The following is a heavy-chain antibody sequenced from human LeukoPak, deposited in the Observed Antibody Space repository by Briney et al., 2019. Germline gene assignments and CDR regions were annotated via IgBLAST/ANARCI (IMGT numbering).Heavy chain of an antibody. J-gene: IGHJ4*02. V-gene: IGHV4-34*01. CDR3: ARDSSGWYKDY. D-gene: IGHD6-19*01. CDR1: GGSFSGYY. CDR2: INHSGST. Sequence: SETLSLTCAVYGGSFSGYYWSWIRQPPGKGLEWIGEINHSGSTNYNPSLKSRATISVDTSKNQFSLKLSSVTAADTAVYYCARDSSGWYKDYWGQGTLVTVSS.